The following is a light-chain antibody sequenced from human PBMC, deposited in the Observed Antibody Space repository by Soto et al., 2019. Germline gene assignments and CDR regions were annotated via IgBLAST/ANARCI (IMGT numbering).Light chain of an antibody. J-gene: IGKJ2*01. V-gene: IGKV1-9*01. Sequence: DIQLTQSPSFLSASVGDSVTITCRASQGGSSDLAWFQQKPGKAPKLLIYGASTLQRGVPSRFSGRGCGAELTITMRSLRPEDFETYHCLQLDSYPYTLGQGTTLEIQ. CDR3: LQLDSYPYT. CDR1: QGGSSD. CDR2: GAS.